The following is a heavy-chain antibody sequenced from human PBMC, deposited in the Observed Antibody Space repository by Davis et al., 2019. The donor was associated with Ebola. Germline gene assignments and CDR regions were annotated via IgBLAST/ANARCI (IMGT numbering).Heavy chain of an antibody. Sequence: PGGSLRLSCAASGFTFSSYAMSWVRQAPGKGLEWVSAISGSGGSTYYADSVKGRFTISRDNSKNTLYLQMNSLRSDDTAVYYCARDKGAASGYDLNWFDPWGQGTLVTVSS. CDR3: ARDKGAASGYDLNWFDP. D-gene: IGHD5-12*01. CDR2: ISGSGGST. J-gene: IGHJ5*02. CDR1: GFTFSSYA. V-gene: IGHV3-23*01.